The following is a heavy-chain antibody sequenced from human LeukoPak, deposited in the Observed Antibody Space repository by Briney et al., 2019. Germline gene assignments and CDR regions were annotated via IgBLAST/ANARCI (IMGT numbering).Heavy chain of an antibody. Sequence: ASVKVSRKASGYTFTGYYVHWVRQAPGQGLEWMGWINPNSGDTNYAQKFQGRVTMTRDTSISTAYMELSRLTSDDTAVYYCARGDHYDVLTGFQTPSHLSDYWGQGTLVTVSS. CDR1: GYTFTGYY. CDR3: ARGDHYDVLTGFQTPSHLSDY. V-gene: IGHV1-2*02. J-gene: IGHJ4*02. D-gene: IGHD3-9*01. CDR2: INPNSGDT.